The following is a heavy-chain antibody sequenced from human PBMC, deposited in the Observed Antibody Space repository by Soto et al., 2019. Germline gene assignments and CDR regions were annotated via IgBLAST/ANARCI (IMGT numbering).Heavy chain of an antibody. Sequence: SETLSLTCTVSGGSVNSGSYYWSWIRQPPGKGLEWIGYIYYSGSTNYNPSLKSRVTISVDTPKNQFSLKLTSVTAADTAVYYCARTYCGGDCPFDYWGQGTLVTVSS. J-gene: IGHJ4*02. V-gene: IGHV4-61*01. CDR1: GGSVNSGSYY. CDR2: IYYSGST. D-gene: IGHD2-21*02. CDR3: ARTYCGGDCPFDY.